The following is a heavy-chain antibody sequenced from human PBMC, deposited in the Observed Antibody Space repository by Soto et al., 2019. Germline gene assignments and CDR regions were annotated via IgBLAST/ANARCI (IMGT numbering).Heavy chain of an antibody. V-gene: IGHV1-18*01. J-gene: IGHJ4*02. CDR2: ISAYNGNT. CDR1: GYTFTSYG. Sequence: QVQLVQSGAEVKKPGASVKVSCKASGYTFTSYGISWVRQAPGQGLEWMGWISAYNGNTNYAQKLQGRVTMTTDTSTSTAYMELRSLRSDDTAVYYCARVPKLWYSSGWYLRYFDYWGQGTLVTVSS. CDR3: ARVPKLWYSSGWYLRYFDY. D-gene: IGHD6-19*01.